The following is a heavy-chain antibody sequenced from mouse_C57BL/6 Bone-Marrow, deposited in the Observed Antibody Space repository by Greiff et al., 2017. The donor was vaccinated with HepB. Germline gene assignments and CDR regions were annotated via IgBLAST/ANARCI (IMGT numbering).Heavy chain of an antibody. Sequence: VHVKQSGTVLARPGASVKMSCKTSGYTFTSYWMHWVKQRPGQGLEWIGAIYPGNSDTSYNQKFKGKAKLTADTSASTAYMELSSLTNEDSAVYYCAREGVTGEGFAYWGQGTLVTVSA. CDR1: GYTFTSYW. D-gene: IGHD2-3*01. V-gene: IGHV1-5*01. J-gene: IGHJ3*01. CDR3: AREGVTGEGFAY. CDR2: IYPGNSDT.